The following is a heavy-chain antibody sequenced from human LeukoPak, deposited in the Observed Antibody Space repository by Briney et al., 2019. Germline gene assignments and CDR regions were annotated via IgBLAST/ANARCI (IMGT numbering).Heavy chain of an antibody. CDR2: INPNSGGT. J-gene: IGHJ4*02. CDR1: GYTFTGYY. D-gene: IGHD1-20*01. CDR3: ARSPQGDNWNDY. V-gene: IGHV1-2*06. Sequence: ASVKVSCKASGYTFTGYYMHWVRQAPGQGLEWMGRINPNSGGTNYAQKFQGRVTMTRDTSISTAYMELSRLRSDGTAVYYCARSPQGDNWNDYWGQGTLVTVFS.